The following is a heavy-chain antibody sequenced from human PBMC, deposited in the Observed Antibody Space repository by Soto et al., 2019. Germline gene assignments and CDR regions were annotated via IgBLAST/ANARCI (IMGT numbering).Heavy chain of an antibody. CDR2: VYYSGST. J-gene: IGHJ5*02. Sequence: SETLSLTCTVSGGSISSGDYYWSWIRQPPGKGLEWIGYVYYSGSTYYNPSLKSRVTISVDTSKNQFSLKLSSVTAADTAVYYCASRYCSSTSCYPDWFDPWGQGTLVTVSS. CDR3: ASRYCSSTSCYPDWFDP. CDR1: GGSISSGDYY. V-gene: IGHV4-30-4*01. D-gene: IGHD2-2*01.